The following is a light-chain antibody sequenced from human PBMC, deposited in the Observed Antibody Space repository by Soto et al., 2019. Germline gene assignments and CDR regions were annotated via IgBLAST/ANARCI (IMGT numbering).Light chain of an antibody. J-gene: IGKJ1*01. CDR1: QSVSSN. CDR2: GAS. Sequence: EIVMTQPHPPLSLSPGGEVTPSFRASQSVSSNLAWYQQKPGQAPRLLIYGASTRATGIPARFSGSGSGTEFTLTISSLQSEDFAGYYCQQYNNWPPVTFGQGTKVDIK. CDR3: QQYNNWPPVT. V-gene: IGKV3-15*01.